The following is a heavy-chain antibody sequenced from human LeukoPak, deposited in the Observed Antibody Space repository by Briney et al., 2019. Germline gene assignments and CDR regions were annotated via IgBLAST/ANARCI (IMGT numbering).Heavy chain of an antibody. D-gene: IGHD6-19*01. Sequence: PGGSPRLSCAPSGFTFSSHAISWVRQAPGKGLDGVSAISNGGWTSEPDSVQGQFTISRDNSKNTRHLQMNSLRAADTGVYYCAKESPYAVRGTGRFYYFDYWGQGALVTVSS. CDR1: GFTFSSHA. CDR3: AKESPYAVRGTGRFYYFDY. J-gene: IGHJ4*02. V-gene: IGHV3-23*01. CDR2: ISNGGWT.